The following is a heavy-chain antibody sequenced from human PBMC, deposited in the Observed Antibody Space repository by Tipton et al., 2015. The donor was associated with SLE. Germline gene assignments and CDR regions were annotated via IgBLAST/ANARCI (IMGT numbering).Heavy chain of an antibody. CDR1: GYSISSGYY. CDR2: IYHSGST. CDR3: ARGGRAVTIPFNY. Sequence: TLSLTCAVSGYSISSGYYWGWIRQPPGKGLEWIGSIYHSGSTNYNPSLKSRVTISVDTSKNQFSLKLSSVTAADTAVYYCARGGRAVTIPFNYWGQGTLVTVSS. V-gene: IGHV4-38-2*01. J-gene: IGHJ4*02. D-gene: IGHD2-21*01.